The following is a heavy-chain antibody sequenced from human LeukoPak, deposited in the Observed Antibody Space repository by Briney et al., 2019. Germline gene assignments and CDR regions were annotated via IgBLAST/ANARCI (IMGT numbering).Heavy chain of an antibody. D-gene: IGHD6-13*01. Sequence: PGGSLRLSCAASGFTFSNYAMSWVRQAPGKGLEWVSGISSRGGTRYYADSVKGRFTISRDNSKNSLYLQMNSLRAEDTAVYYCASPAAGSNFDCWGQGTLVTVSS. CDR2: ISSRGGTR. CDR3: ASPAAGSNFDC. J-gene: IGHJ4*02. V-gene: IGHV3-23*01. CDR1: GFTFSNYA.